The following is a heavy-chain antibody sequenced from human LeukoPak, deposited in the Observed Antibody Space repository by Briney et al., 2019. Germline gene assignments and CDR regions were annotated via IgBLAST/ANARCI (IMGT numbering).Heavy chain of an antibody. CDR1: GFTFSSYA. CDR2: ISYDGSNK. CDR3: ARADTSDILTGYSDY. J-gene: IGHJ4*02. V-gene: IGHV3-30*04. D-gene: IGHD3-9*01. Sequence: QSGGSLRLSCAASGFTFSSYAMHWVRQAPGKGLEWVAVISYDGSNKYYADSVKGRFTISRDNSKNTLYLQMNRLRAEDTAVYFCARADTSDILTGYSDYWGQGTLVTVSS.